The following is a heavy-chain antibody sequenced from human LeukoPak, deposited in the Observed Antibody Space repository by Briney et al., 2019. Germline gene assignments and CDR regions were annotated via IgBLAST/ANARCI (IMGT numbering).Heavy chain of an antibody. CDR2: IIPIFCTA. D-gene: IGHD1-7*01. J-gene: IGHJ4*02. Sequence: ASVKVSCKASGGTFSSYAISWVRQAPGQGLEWMGRIIPIFCTANYAQKFQGRVTITTDESTSTAYMELSSLRSEDTAVYYCARDSPVQTTYFDYWGQGTLVTVSS. CDR3: ARDSPVQTTYFDY. V-gene: IGHV1-69*05. CDR1: GGTFSSYA.